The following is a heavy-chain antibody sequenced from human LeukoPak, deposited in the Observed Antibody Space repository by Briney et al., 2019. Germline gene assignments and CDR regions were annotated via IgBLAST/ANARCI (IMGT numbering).Heavy chain of an antibody. CDR3: AKSDDCAGNSGPDY. Sequence: GGSLRLSCAASGFTFSNYAMNWVRQAPGKGLEWVSSISASGGSTSYADSEKGRFITSRDNSKNTLYLQMNSLRAEDTAVYYCAKSDDCAGNSGPDYWGQGTLVTVSS. CDR1: GFTFSNYA. D-gene: IGHD4-23*01. CDR2: ISASGGST. V-gene: IGHV3-23*01. J-gene: IGHJ4*02.